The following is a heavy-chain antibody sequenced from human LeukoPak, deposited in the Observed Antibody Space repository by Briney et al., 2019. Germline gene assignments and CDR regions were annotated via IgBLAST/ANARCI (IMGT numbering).Heavy chain of an antibody. D-gene: IGHD5-12*01. CDR2: IKQDGSEK. Sequence: GGSLRLSCAASGFTFSSYWMSWVRQAPGKGLEWVANIKQDGSEKYYVDSVKGRFTISRDNAKNSLYLQMNGLRAEDTAVYYCARFFRSGYDFFYFDYWGQGTLVTVSS. V-gene: IGHV3-7*03. J-gene: IGHJ4*02. CDR3: ARFFRSGYDFFYFDY. CDR1: GFTFSSYW.